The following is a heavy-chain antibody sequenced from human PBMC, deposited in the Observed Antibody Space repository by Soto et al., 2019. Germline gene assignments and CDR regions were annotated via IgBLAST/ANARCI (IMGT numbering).Heavy chain of an antibody. Sequence: EVQLVESGGGLVKPGGSLRLSCAASGFTFSSYSMNWVRQAPGKGLEWVSSISSSSYIYYADSVKGRFTISRDNAKNSLYLQMNILRAEDTAVYYCARVGGQLVPGFDYWGQGTLVTVSS. J-gene: IGHJ4*02. V-gene: IGHV3-21*01. D-gene: IGHD6-6*01. CDR2: ISSSSYI. CDR1: GFTFSSYS. CDR3: ARVGGQLVPGFDY.